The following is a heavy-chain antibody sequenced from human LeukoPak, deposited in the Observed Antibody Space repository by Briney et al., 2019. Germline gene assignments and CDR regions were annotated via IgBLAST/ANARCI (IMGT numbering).Heavy chain of an antibody. CDR3: ARHLHDDHGDPNWFDP. Sequence: SETLSLTCTVSGYSISSGYYWGWIRQPPGKGLEWIASIYYSGNTFYNPSLKSRVTISVDTSRNQFSLKLTSVAAADTAVYFCARHLHDDHGDPNWFDPWGQGMLVTVSS. D-gene: IGHD4-17*01. CDR2: IYYSGNT. J-gene: IGHJ5*02. CDR1: GYSISSGYY. V-gene: IGHV4-38-2*02.